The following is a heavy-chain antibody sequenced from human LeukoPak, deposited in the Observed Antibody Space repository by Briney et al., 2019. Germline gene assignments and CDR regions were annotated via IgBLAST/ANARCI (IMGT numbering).Heavy chain of an antibody. CDR2: IKQDGSDK. J-gene: IGHJ4*02. D-gene: IGHD6-13*01. V-gene: IGHV3-7*03. CDR1: RFIFGNYW. Sequence: GGSLGLSWAASRFIFGNYWMSWVRKAPGKGLEWVANIKQDGSDKYYVDSVKGRFTISRDNAKNSLYLQMNSLRAEDTAVYYCARFSGGHSSSWHPYYFDYWGQGTLVTVSS. CDR3: ARFSGGHSSSWHPYYFDY.